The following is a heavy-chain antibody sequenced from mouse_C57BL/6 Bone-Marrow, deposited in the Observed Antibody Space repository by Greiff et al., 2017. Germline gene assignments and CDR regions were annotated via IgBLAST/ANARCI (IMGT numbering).Heavy chain of an antibody. V-gene: IGHV14-4*01. CDR1: GFNIKDDY. CDR2: IDPENGDT. D-gene: IGHD2-2*01. J-gene: IGHJ1*03. Sequence: LVESGAELVRPGASVKLSCTASGFNIKDDYMHWVKQRPEQGLEWIGWIDPENGDTEYASKFQGKATITADTSSNTAYLQLSSLTSEDTAVYYCTTVEWLRRGYFDVWGTGTTVTVSS. CDR3: TTVEWLRRGYFDV.